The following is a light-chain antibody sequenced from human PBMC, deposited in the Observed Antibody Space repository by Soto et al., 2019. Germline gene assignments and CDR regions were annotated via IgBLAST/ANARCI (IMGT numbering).Light chain of an antibody. V-gene: IGLV1-44*01. Sequence: QSVLTQPPSGSGTPGQRVSISCSGSSSNIGTNFVDWYQQLPGTAPKLLIYSNNQRPSGVPARFSGSKSGTSASLAISGLQSEDEADYYCAAWDDSLIAYVFGSGIKLTVL. CDR3: AAWDDSLIAYV. J-gene: IGLJ1*01. CDR1: SSNIGTNF. CDR2: SNN.